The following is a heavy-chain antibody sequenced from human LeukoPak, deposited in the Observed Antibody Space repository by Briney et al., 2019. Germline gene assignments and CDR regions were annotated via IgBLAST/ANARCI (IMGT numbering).Heavy chain of an antibody. D-gene: IGHD5-18*01. J-gene: IGHJ4*02. CDR2: IYYSGST. CDR3: ARSHTAMVILFDY. CDR1: GGSINSYY. Sequence: SSETLSLTCTVSGGSINSYYWGWIRQPPGKGLEWIGSIYYSGSTYYNPSLKSRVTISVDTSKNQFSLKLSSVTAADTAVYYCARSHTAMVILFDYWGQGTLVTVSS. V-gene: IGHV4-39*07.